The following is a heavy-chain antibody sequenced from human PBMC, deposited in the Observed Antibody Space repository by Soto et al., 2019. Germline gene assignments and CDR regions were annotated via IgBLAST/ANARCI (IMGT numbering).Heavy chain of an antibody. D-gene: IGHD2-2*01. V-gene: IGHV4-59*08. CDR1: GGSISSYY. CDR2: IYYSGST. CDR3: ARQYCSSTSCYRLGGNAFDY. J-gene: IGHJ4*02. Sequence: SETLSLTCTVSGGSISSYYWSWIRQPPGKGLEWIGYIYYSGSTNYNPSLKSRVTISVDTSKNQFSLKLSSVTAADTAVYYCARQYCSSTSCYRLGGNAFDYWGQGTLVTVSS.